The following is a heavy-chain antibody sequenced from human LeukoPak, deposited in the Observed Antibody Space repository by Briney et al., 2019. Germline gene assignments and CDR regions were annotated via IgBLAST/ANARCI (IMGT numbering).Heavy chain of an antibody. Sequence: PGGSLRLSCAASGFTFSSYGMHWVRQAPGKGLEWVAFIRYDGSNKYYADSVKGRFTISRDNSKNTLYLQMNSLRAEDTAVYYCAKNSGYRGLELRVAFDIWGQGTMVTVYS. CDR1: GFTFSSYG. CDR2: IRYDGSNK. V-gene: IGHV3-30*02. D-gene: IGHD1-7*01. J-gene: IGHJ3*02. CDR3: AKNSGYRGLELRVAFDI.